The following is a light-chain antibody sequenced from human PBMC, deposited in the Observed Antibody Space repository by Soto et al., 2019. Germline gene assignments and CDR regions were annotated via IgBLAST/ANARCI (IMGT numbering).Light chain of an antibody. CDR1: SSDVGGYNY. J-gene: IGLJ3*02. CDR2: EVS. V-gene: IGLV2-14*01. CDR3: SSYTSSSTWV. Sequence: QSVLTQPASVSGSPGQSITISCTGTSSDVGGYNYVSWYQQHPGKAPKVMIYEVSNRPSGVSNRFSASKSGKTASLTISGLQAEDEADYYCSSYTSSSTWVFGGGTK.